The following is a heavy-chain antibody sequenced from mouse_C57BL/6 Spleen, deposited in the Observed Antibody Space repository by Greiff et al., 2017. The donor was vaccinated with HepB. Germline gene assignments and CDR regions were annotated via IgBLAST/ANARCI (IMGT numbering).Heavy chain of an antibody. CDR3: ARWGYDGPWFAY. D-gene: IGHD2-3*01. Sequence: EVKLQESGPVLVKPGASVKMSCKASGYTFTDYYMNWVKQSHGKSLEWIGVINPYNGGTSYNQKFKGKATLTVDKSSSTAYMELNSLTSEDSAVYYCARWGYDGPWFAYWGQGTLVTVSA. J-gene: IGHJ3*01. CDR2: INPYNGGT. V-gene: IGHV1-19*01. CDR1: GYTFTDYY.